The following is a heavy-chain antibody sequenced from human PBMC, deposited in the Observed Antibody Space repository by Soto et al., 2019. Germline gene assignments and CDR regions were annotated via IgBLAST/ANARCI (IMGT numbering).Heavy chain of an antibody. V-gene: IGHV1-18*01. CDR1: GYTFTSSG. D-gene: IGHD3-16*02. Sequence: GASVKVSCKASGYTFTSSGISWVRQAPGQGLEWMGWISTDNGNTNYAQKLQGRVTMTTDTSTSTAYMELRSLRSDDTAVYYCARDFKDYVWGSYRDYYGMDVWGQGTTVTVSS. CDR2: ISTDNGNT. J-gene: IGHJ6*02. CDR3: ARDFKDYVWGSYRDYYGMDV.